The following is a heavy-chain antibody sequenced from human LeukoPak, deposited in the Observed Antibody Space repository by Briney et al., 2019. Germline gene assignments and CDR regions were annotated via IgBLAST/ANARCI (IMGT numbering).Heavy chain of an antibody. Sequence: GGSLRLSCAASGFTFSSYGMHWVRQAPGKGLEWVAVISYDGSNKYYADSVKGRFTISRDNSKNTLYLQMNSLRAEDTAVYYCAKEGIAAAALHWGQGTLGTVSS. CDR1: GFTFSSYG. J-gene: IGHJ4*02. V-gene: IGHV3-30*18. CDR3: AKEGIAAAALH. CDR2: ISYDGSNK. D-gene: IGHD6-13*01.